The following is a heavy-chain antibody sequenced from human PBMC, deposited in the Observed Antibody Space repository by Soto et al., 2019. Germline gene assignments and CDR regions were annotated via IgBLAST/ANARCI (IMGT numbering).Heavy chain of an antibody. V-gene: IGHV4-31*02. J-gene: IGHJ6*02. CDR3: ARDLQYSRLFYGMDV. Sequence: SETLSVTWTVSGGSISSGGYYWSWIRQHPGKGLEWIGYIYYSGSTYYNPSLKSRVTISVDTSKNQFSLKLSSVTAADTAVYYCARDLQYSRLFYGMDVWGQGTTVTSP. D-gene: IGHD6-13*01. CDR2: IYYSGST. CDR1: GGSISSGGYY.